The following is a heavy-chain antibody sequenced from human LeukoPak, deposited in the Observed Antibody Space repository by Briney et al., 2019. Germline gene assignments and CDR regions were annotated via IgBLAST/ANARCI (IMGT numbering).Heavy chain of an antibody. D-gene: IGHD5-24*01. CDR3: TGGGDVYKLWNF. Sequence: TSETLSLTCTVSDDSISTNNYYWSWIRQPPGKSLGWVGTLHFSGTPYYSPSLNSLASISVDTSKNQFSLILKSVTATDTAVYYCTGGGDVYKLWNFWGKGTLVTVSS. CDR1: DDSISTNNYY. V-gene: IGHV4-39*01. J-gene: IGHJ4*02. CDR2: LHFSGTP.